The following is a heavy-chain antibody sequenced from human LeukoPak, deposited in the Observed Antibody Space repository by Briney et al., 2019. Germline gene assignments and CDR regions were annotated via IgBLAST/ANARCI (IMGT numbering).Heavy chain of an antibody. V-gene: IGHV1-24*01. CDR2: FDPEDGET. CDR1: GYTLTELS. Sequence: ASVKVSCKVSGYTLTELSMHWVRRAPGKGLEWMGGFDPEDGETIYAQKFQGRVTMTEDTSTDTAYMELSSLRSEDTAVYYCATGDGRARYFDYWGQGTLVTVSS. CDR3: ATGDGRARYFDY. J-gene: IGHJ4*02. D-gene: IGHD5-24*01.